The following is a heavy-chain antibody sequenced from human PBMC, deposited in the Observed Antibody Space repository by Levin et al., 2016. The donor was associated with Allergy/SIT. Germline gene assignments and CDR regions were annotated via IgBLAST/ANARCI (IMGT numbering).Heavy chain of an antibody. CDR3: VTLKDIVVVPAERYGMDV. CDR2: ISYDGSNN. Sequence: GESLKISCGASGFTFSSYGMHWVRQVPGKGLEWVAVISYDGSNNYYADSVKGRFTISRDNSKNTLYLQMNSLRAEDTAVYYCVTLKDIVVVPAERYGMDVWGQGTTVTVSS. CDR1: GFTFSSYG. D-gene: IGHD2-2*01. V-gene: IGHV3-30*03. J-gene: IGHJ6*02.